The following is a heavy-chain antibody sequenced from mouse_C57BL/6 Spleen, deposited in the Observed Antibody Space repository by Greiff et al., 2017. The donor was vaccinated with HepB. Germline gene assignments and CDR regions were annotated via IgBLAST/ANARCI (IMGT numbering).Heavy chain of an antibody. CDR3: ARRRGYAMDY. CDR1: GYTFTDYN. V-gene: IGHV1-18*01. CDR2: FNTNNGGT. Sequence: EVKLQESGPELVKPGASVKIPCKASGYTFTDYNMDWVKQSHGKSLEWMGDFNTNNGGTIYNQKFKGKATLTVDKSSSTAYMELRSLTSEDTAVYYCARRRGYAMDYWGQGTSVTVSS. J-gene: IGHJ4*01.